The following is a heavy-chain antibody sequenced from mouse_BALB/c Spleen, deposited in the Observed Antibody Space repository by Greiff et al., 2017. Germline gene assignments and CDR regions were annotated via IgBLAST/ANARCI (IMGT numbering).Heavy chain of an antibody. CDR2: ISSGGST. Sequence: EVKLVESGGGLVKPGGSLKLSCAASGFTFSSYAMSWVRQTPEKRLEWVASISSGGSTYYPDSVKGRFTISRDNARNILYLQMSSLRSEDTAMYYCARVACSSYNWYFDVWGAGTTVTVSS. CDR1: GFTFSSYA. CDR3: ARVACSSYNWYFDV. D-gene: IGHD1-1*01. J-gene: IGHJ1*01. V-gene: IGHV5-6-5*01.